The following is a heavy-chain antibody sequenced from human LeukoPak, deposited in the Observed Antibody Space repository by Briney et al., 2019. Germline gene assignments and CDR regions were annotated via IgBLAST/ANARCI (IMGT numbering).Heavy chain of an antibody. D-gene: IGHD3-22*01. CDR1: GYTFTSYG. Sequence: GASVKVSCKASGYTFTSYGISWVGQAPGQGLAGMGWISAYNGNTNYAQKLQGRFTMTTDTSTSTAYMELRSLSSVTAADTAVYYCATLRRYDSSGFDIWGQWAMVTDSS. CDR2: ISAYNGNT. J-gene: IGHJ3*02. V-gene: IGHV1-18*01. CDR3: ATLRRYDSSGFDI.